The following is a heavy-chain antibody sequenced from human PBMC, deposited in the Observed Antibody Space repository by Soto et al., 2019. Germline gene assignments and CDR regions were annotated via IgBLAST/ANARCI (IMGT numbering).Heavy chain of an antibody. D-gene: IGHD2-15*01. CDR2: IYHSGST. J-gene: IGHJ2*01. CDR3: ARVTGFFFFQAEDGIRDTVPVSAFLLNRSSDL. Sequence: KGLEWIGSIYHSGSTYYNPSLKSRVTISVDTSKNQFSLKLSSVTAADTAVYYCARVTGFFFFQAEDGIRDTVPVSAFLLNRSSDL. V-gene: IGHV4-38-2*02.